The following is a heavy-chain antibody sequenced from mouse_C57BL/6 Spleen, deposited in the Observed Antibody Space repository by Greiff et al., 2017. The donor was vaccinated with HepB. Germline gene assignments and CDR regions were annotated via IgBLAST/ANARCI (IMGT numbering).Heavy chain of an antibody. D-gene: IGHD5-1*01. CDR1: GYTFTGYW. J-gene: IGHJ4*01. Sequence: VKLQQSGAELMKPGASVKLSCKAPGYTFTGYWIEWVQQRPGHGLEWIGEILPGSGSTNYNEKFKGKAKFTADTSSNTAYMQRSSLTTEDAAIYDCARTSAMDYGGKGTPVTVSS. V-gene: IGHV1-9*01. CDR2: ILPGSGST. CDR3: ARTSAMDY.